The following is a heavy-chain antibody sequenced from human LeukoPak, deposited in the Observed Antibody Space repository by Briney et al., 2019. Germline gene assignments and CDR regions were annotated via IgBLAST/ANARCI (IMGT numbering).Heavy chain of an antibody. CDR1: GGSFSGYY. CDR3: ARVPCGYSYGSCYYYYGMDV. J-gene: IGHJ6*02. CDR2: INHSGST. V-gene: IGHV4-34*01. Sequence: SETLSLTCAVYGGSFSGYYWSWIRQPPGKGLEWIGEINHSGSTNYNPSLKSRVTISVDTSKNQFSLKLSSVTAADTAVYYCARVPCGYSYGSCYYYYGMDVWGQGTTVTVSS. D-gene: IGHD5-18*01.